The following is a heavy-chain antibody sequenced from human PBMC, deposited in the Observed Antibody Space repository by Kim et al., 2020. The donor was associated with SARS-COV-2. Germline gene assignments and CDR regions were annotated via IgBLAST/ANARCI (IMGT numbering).Heavy chain of an antibody. CDR1: GFTFGDYA. V-gene: IGHV3-49*04. Sequence: GGSLRLSCTASGFTFGDYAMSWVRQAPGKGLEWVGFIRSKAYGGTTEYAASVKGRFTISRDDSKSIAYLQMNSLKTEDTAVYYCTRDLRYFDWLSPWGGAFYWGQGTLVTVSS. D-gene: IGHD3-9*01. J-gene: IGHJ4*02. CDR3: TRDLRYFDWLSPWGGAFY. CDR2: IRSKAYGGTT.